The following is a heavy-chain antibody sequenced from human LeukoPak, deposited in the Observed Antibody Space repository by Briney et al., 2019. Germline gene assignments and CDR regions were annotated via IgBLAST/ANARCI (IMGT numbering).Heavy chain of an antibody. CDR1: GFTFSDYA. CDR3: VRGGTDILLEPPAIPFDY. J-gene: IGHJ4*02. Sequence: GGSLRLSCAASGFTFSDYAMSWVRQAPGKGLEWVSAISGTADRTYYVGSVKGRFSISRDNSKDTLYLQMNSLRADDTAVYYCVRGGTDILLEPPAIPFDYWGQGALVTVSS. CDR2: ISGTADRT. V-gene: IGHV3-23*01. D-gene: IGHD2-8*01.